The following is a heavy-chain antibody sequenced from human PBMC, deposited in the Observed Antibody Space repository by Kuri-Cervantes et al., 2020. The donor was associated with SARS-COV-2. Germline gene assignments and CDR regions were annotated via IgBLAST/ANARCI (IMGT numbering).Heavy chain of an antibody. Sequence: GSLRLSCAVYGGSFSGCYWSWIRQPPGKGLEWIGEINHSGSTNYNPSLKSRVTISVDTSKNQFSLKLSSVTAADTAVYYCARAGKSKRGTGPKYQLLNNWFDPWGQGTLVTVSS. CDR1: GGSFSGCY. CDR2: INHSGST. J-gene: IGHJ5*02. V-gene: IGHV4-34*01. D-gene: IGHD2-2*01. CDR3: ARAGKSKRGTGPKYQLLNNWFDP.